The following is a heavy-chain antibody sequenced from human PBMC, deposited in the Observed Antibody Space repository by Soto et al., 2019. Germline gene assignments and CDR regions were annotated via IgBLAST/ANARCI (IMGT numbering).Heavy chain of an antibody. CDR3: ATDGWGDYGDYSTRNQFDY. J-gene: IGHJ4*02. V-gene: IGHV1-24*01. CDR1: GYTLTELS. CDR2: FDPEDGET. Sequence: ASVKVSCKVSGYTLTELSMHWVRQAPGKGLEWMGGFDPEDGETIYAQKFQGRVTMTEDTSTDTAYMELSSLRSEDTAVYYCATDGWGDYGDYSTRNQFDYWGQGTLVTVSS. D-gene: IGHD4-17*01.